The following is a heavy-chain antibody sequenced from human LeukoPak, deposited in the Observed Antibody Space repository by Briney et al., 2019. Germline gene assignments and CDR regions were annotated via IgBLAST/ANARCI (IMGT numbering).Heavy chain of an antibody. CDR3: ARERDYYDSSGPIDY. V-gene: IGHV1-69*04. Sequence: PILGIANYAQKFQGRVTITADKSTSTAYMELSSLRSEDTAVYYCARERDYYDSSGPIDYWGQGTLVTVSS. J-gene: IGHJ4*02. D-gene: IGHD3-22*01. CDR2: PILGIA.